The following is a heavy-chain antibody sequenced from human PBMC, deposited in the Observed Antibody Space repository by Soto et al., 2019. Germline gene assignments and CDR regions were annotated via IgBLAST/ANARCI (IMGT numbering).Heavy chain of an antibody. CDR1: GYTLTTFG. V-gene: IGHV1-69*13. CDR2: IIPICGNA. Sequence: GASVKVSCKASGYTLTTFGISWVRQAPGQGLEWMGGIIPICGNANYAQKFQGRVTITADESTSTAYMELSSLRSEDAAVYYCARDPYCSGGSCYEYYGMDVWGQGTTITVSS. D-gene: IGHD2-15*01. J-gene: IGHJ6*02. CDR3: ARDPYCSGGSCYEYYGMDV.